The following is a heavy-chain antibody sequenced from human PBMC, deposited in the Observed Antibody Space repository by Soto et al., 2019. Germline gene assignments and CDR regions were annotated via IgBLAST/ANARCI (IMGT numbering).Heavy chain of an antibody. CDR1: GFTFSDYY. J-gene: IGHJ3*02. CDR2: ISSSGSTI. D-gene: IGHD3-22*01. Sequence: QVQLVESGGGSVKPGGSLRLSCVVSGFTFSDYYMSWIRQAPGKGLEWVSYISSSGSTIYYADSVKGRFTISRDNAKNSLYLQMNSLRAEDTAVYFCAGYGGYADAFDIWGQGTMVTVSS. CDR3: AGYGGYADAFDI. V-gene: IGHV3-11*01.